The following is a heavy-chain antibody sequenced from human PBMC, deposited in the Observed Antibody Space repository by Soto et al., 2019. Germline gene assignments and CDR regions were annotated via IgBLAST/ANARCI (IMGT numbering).Heavy chain of an antibody. CDR2: IKSKTDGGTT. CDR1: GFPFSNAW. CDR3: TTDRYGGNSGAFDI. J-gene: IGHJ3*02. V-gene: IGHV3-15*07. Sequence: GGSLRLSCAASGFPFSNAWMNWVRQAPGKGLEWVGRIKSKTDGGTTDYAAPVKGRFTISRDDSKNTLYLQMNSLKTEDTAVYYCTTDRYGGNSGAFDIWGQGTMVTVSS. D-gene: IGHD2-21*02.